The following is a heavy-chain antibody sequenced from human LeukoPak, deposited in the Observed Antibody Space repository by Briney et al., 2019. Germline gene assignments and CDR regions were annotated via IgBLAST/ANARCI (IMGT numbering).Heavy chain of an antibody. CDR2: ISGSGGST. J-gene: IGHJ4*02. D-gene: IGHD3-9*01. CDR3: AKAVNFDWLPNDY. Sequence: PSETLSLTCAVYGGSFSGYYWSWIRQPPGKGLEWVSAISGSGGSTYYADSVKGRFTISRDNSKNTLYLQMNSLRAEDTAVYYCAKAVNFDWLPNDYWGQGTLVTVSS. CDR1: GGSFSGYY. V-gene: IGHV3-23*01.